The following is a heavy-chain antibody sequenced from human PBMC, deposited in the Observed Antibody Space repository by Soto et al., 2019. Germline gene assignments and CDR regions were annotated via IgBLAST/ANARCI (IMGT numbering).Heavy chain of an antibody. J-gene: IGHJ5*02. Sequence: QVQLQESGPGLVKPSETLSLTCTVSGGSISTYYWTWIRQPPGKGLAWIGYVPYSGTTNYNPSLMSRVSVAVETSKNQFSLKLRSVTAADPAVYYCARGKIIGPWGQGTLVAVSS. CDR2: VPYSGTT. CDR3: ARGKIIGP. D-gene: IGHD3-3*01. CDR1: GGSISTYY. V-gene: IGHV4-59*01.